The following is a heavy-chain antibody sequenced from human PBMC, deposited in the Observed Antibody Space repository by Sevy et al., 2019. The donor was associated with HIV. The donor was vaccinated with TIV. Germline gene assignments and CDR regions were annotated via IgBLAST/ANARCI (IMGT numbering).Heavy chain of an antibody. V-gene: IGHV3-30-3*01. D-gene: IGHD6-13*01. CDR3: ARDGGYSIKWYPLY. J-gene: IGHJ4*01. CDR1: GFAFSSHA. CDR2: ISYEGTGT. Sequence: GGSLRLSCAASGFAFSSHAMHWVRQAPGKGLEWVAVISYEGTGTFYEASVEGRFTISRDNSKNMLSLQINGLRPEDTAGYYCARDGGYSIKWYPLYWGHGTLVTVS.